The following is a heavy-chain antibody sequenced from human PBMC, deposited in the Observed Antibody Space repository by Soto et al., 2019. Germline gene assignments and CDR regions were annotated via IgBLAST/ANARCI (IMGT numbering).Heavy chain of an antibody. CDR3: ASQASGWYPDY. CDR1: GGSISSGGYY. Sequence: QVQLQESGPGLVKPSQTLSLTCTVSGGSISSGGYYWSWLRQHPGKGLEWIGYIFDSGTTYYNPSLKSRVTISVDPSKSQFSPRLTSVTATDTAVYYCASQASGWYPDYWGQGTLVTVSS. J-gene: IGHJ4*02. CDR2: IFDSGTT. D-gene: IGHD6-19*01. V-gene: IGHV4-31*03.